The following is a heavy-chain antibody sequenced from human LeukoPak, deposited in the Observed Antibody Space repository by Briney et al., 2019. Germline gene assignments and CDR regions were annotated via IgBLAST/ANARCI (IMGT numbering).Heavy chain of an antibody. D-gene: IGHD6-19*01. CDR1: GFTFDDYA. CDR3: AKDSDSSGWYLYYFDY. Sequence: PGGSLRLSCAASGFTFDDYAMHWVRQAPGKGLEWVSGISWNSGSIGYADSVKGRFTISRDNAKNSLYLQMNSLRAEDTALYYCAKDSDSSGWYLYYFDYWGQGTLVTVSS. CDR2: ISWNSGSI. J-gene: IGHJ4*02. V-gene: IGHV3-9*01.